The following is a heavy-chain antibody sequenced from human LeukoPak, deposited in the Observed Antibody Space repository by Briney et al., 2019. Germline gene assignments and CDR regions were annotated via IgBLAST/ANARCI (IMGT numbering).Heavy chain of an antibody. CDR1: GGSFSGYY. D-gene: IGHD3-3*01. CDR2: INHSGST. J-gene: IGHJ5*02. CDR3: ARAHYDFWSGTNWFDP. Sequence: SETLSLTCAVYGGSFSGYYWSWIRQPPGKGLEWIGEINHSGSTNYNPSLKSRVTISVDTSKNQFSLKLSSVTAADTAVYYCARAHYDFWSGTNWFDPWGQGTLVTVSS. V-gene: IGHV4-34*01.